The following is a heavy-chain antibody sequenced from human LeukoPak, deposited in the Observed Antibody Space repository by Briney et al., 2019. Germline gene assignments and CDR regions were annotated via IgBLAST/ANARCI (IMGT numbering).Heavy chain of an antibody. CDR2: INPKTGAT. CDR1: GYTFTGHY. D-gene: IGHD2-21*02. J-gene: IGHJ4*02. V-gene: IGHV1-2*02. CDR3: VRVAYCGANCYYYVDS. Sequence: ASVRVSCKASGYTFTGHYMHWVRQAPGQGLEWMGFINPKTGATRYAQKFQGSITVTRDTSVNTAYMELSGLGPDDTAMYYCVRVAYCGANCYYYVDSWGQGTLVTVSS.